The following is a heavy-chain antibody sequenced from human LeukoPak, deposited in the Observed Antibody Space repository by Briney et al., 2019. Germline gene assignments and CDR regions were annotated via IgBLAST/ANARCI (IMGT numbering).Heavy chain of an antibody. Sequence: GASVKVSCKASGGTFSNYAISWVRQAPGQGLEWMGWINPNSGGTNYAQKFQGRVTMTRDTSISTAYMELSSLRSEDTAVYYCARGQSWSPYDILTGYFSGYYMDVWGKGTTVTISS. CDR1: GGTFSNYA. V-gene: IGHV1-2*02. CDR3: ARGQSWSPYDILTGYFSGYYMDV. CDR2: INPNSGGT. J-gene: IGHJ6*03. D-gene: IGHD3-9*01.